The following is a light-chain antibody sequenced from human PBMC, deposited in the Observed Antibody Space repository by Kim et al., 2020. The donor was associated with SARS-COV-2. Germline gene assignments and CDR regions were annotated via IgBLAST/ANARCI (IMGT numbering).Light chain of an antibody. CDR3: QQYGNSPHT. CDR1: QSVSSSY. Sequence: STGGRATHSCRTSQSVSSSYLAWYQQKPGQAPRLLIYGASSRATDVPDRFSGSWSGTDFTLTITRLEPEDFAVYYCQQYGNSPHTFGQGTKVDIK. V-gene: IGKV3-20*01. J-gene: IGKJ1*01. CDR2: GAS.